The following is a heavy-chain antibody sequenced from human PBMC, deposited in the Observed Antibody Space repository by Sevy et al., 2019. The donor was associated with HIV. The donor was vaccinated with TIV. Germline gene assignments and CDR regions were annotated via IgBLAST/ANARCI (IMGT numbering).Heavy chain of an antibody. CDR2: ISSNGGST. CDR3: ARGEWLRHPYYFDY. V-gene: IGHV3-64*01. CDR1: GFTFSSYA. Sequence: GGSLRLSCAASGFTFSSYAMHWVRQAPGKGLEYVSAISSNGGSTYYANSVKGRFTISRDNSKNTLFLQMGSLRAEDMAVYYCARGEWLRHPYYFDYWGQRTLVTVSS. J-gene: IGHJ4*02. D-gene: IGHD5-12*01.